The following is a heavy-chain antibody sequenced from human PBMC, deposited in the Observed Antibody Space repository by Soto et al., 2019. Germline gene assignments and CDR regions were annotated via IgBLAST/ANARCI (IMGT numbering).Heavy chain of an antibody. J-gene: IGHJ6*03. Sequence: PGGSLRLSCAASGFTFSTYAMGWVRQAPGKGLEWVSAISGSGRSTNYADSVRGRFTISRDNSKNTLYLQMNSLRAEDTATYFCAKDMTTVTTSLWGRREEGFYYYMDVRGKGTTVTVSS. CDR3: AKDMTTVTTSLWGRREEGFYYYMDV. V-gene: IGHV3-23*01. D-gene: IGHD4-4*01. CDR2: ISGSGRST. CDR1: GFTFSTYA.